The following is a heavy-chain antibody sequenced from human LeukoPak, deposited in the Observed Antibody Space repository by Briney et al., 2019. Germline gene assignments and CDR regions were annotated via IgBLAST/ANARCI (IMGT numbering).Heavy chain of an antibody. CDR2: INWNGGST. CDR3: AXXDLGRSGWYGPVYYYYGMDV. Sequence: GGSLRLSCAASGFTFDDYGMSWVRQAPGKGLEWVSGINWNGGSTGYADSVKGRFTISRDNAKNSLYLQMNSLRAEDTALYHXAXXDLGRSGWYGPVYYYYGMDVWGQGTTVTVSS. J-gene: IGHJ6*02. D-gene: IGHD6-19*01. V-gene: IGHV3-20*01. CDR1: GFTFDDYG.